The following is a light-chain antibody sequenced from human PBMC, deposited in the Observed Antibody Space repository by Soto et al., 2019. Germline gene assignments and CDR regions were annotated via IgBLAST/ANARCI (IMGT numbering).Light chain of an antibody. CDR3: QQYNTWSPLS. Sequence: EIVMTQSPATLSVSPGERATLSCRASQSVSNNLAWYQQKPGQPPRLLIYGASTWATGIPARFSSSGSGTEFTLTISSLQSEDFAVYYCQQYNTWSPLSFGGGTKVQTK. J-gene: IGKJ4*01. V-gene: IGKV3-15*01. CDR2: GAS. CDR1: QSVSNN.